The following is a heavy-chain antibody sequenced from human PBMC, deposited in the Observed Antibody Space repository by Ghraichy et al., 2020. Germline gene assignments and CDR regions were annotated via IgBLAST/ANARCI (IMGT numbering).Heavy chain of an antibody. J-gene: IGHJ6*02. CDR3: ARGLVDSSGGYFYGMDV. Sequence: SVKVSCKASGGTFSSYAISWVRQAPGQGLEWMGGIIPIFGTANYAQKLQGRVTITADKSTSTTYMELSSLRSEDTAVYYCARGLVDSSGGYFYGMDVWGQGTTFTVSS. V-gene: IGHV1-69*06. CDR1: GGTFSSYA. D-gene: IGHD6-19*01. CDR2: IIPIFGTA.